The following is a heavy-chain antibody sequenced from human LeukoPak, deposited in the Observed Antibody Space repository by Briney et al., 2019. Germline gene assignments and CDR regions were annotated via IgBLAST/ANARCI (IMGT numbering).Heavy chain of an antibody. D-gene: IGHD1-26*01. CDR3: ARALGGYPANFDY. V-gene: IGHV4-61*02. CDR2: IYTSGST. J-gene: IGHJ4*02. CDR1: GGSISSGSYY. Sequence: SQTLSLTCTVSGGSISSGSYYWSWIRQPAGKGLEWIGRIYTSGSTNYNPSLKSRVTISVDTSENQFSLKLSSVTAADTAVYYCARALGGYPANFDYWGQGTLVTVSS.